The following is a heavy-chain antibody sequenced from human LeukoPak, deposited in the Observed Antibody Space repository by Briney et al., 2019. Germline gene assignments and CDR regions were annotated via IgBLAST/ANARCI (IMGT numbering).Heavy chain of an antibody. J-gene: IGHJ3*02. CDR1: GYTFTGYY. V-gene: IGHV1-2*04. CDR3: ARGGEPTLHAFDI. Sequence: ASVKVSCKASGYTFTGYYMHWVRQAPGQGLEWMRWINPNSGGTNYAQKFQGWATMTRDTSISTAYMELSRLRSDDTAVYYCARGGEPTLHAFDIWGQGTMVTVSS. D-gene: IGHD1-14*01. CDR2: INPNSGGT.